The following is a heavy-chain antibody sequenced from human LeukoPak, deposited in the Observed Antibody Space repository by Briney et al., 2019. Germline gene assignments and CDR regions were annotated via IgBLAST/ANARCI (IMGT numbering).Heavy chain of an antibody. CDR2: IIPILGIA. J-gene: IGHJ6*02. D-gene: IGHD2-15*01. V-gene: IGHV1-69*04. CDR1: GYTFTKYG. Sequence: GASVKVSCKASGYTFTKYGVSWVRQAPGQGLEWMGRIIPILGIANYAQKFQGRVTMTEDTSTDTAYMELSSLRSEDTAVYYCATEECGGSCHQYYGVDVWGQGTTVTVSS. CDR3: ATEECGGSCHQYYGVDV.